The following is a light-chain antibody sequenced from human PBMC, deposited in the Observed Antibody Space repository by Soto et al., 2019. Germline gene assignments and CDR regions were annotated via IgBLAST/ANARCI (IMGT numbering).Light chain of an antibody. J-gene: IGLJ2*01. CDR3: TAWDDSLNGVV. CDR2: SNN. CDR1: RSNIGSNT. Sequence: QSVLTQPPSASGTPGRRVPISCSGSRSNIGSNTVNWYQQLPGTAPKLLIYSNNQRPSGVPDRFSGSKSGTSASLAISGLQSEDEADYYCTAWDDSLNGVVFGGGTKVTVL. V-gene: IGLV1-44*01.